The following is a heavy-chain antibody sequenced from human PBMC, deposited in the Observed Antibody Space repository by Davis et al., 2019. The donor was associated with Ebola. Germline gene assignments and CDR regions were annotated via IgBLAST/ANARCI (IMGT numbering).Heavy chain of an antibody. D-gene: IGHD5-12*01. CDR1: GGSISSSSYY. Sequence: MPSETLSLTCTVSGGSISSSSYYWSWIRKPPGKGLEWIGEINHSGSTNYNPSLKSRVTISVDTSKNQFSLKLSSVTAAETAVYYCARAGYSGYDLHYWGQGTLVTVSS. CDR3: ARAGYSGYDLHY. J-gene: IGHJ4*02. V-gene: IGHV4-39*07. CDR2: INHSGST.